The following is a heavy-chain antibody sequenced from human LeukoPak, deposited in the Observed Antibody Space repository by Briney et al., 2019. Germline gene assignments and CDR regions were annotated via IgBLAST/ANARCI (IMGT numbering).Heavy chain of an antibody. J-gene: IGHJ4*02. CDR2: IKHNGDEL. Sequence: PGGSLRLSCAASGFTFSSYWMTWVRQAPGRGLEWVANIKHNGDELNYVDSVEGRFTISRDNAKNSLYLQMNSLRAEDTAVYYCAREVVSSGWYRGTYFDYWGQGTLVTVSS. D-gene: IGHD6-19*01. CDR3: AREVVSSGWYRGTYFDY. V-gene: IGHV3-7*01. CDR1: GFTFSSYW.